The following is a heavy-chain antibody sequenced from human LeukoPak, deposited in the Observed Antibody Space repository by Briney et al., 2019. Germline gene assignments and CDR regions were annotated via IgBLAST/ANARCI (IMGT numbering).Heavy chain of an antibody. J-gene: IGHJ5*02. D-gene: IGHD4-11*01. V-gene: IGHV4-59*08. CDR1: GGPINSYY. Sequence: PSETLSLTCSVSGGPINSYYWNWIRQPPGKGLEWIASISYSGNTHYNPSLESRVTISVDTSKNQFSLKLSSVTAADTAVYYCARRVIKSAVTSERNWFDPWGQGTLITVSS. CDR3: ARRVIKSAVTSERNWFDP. CDR2: ISYSGNT.